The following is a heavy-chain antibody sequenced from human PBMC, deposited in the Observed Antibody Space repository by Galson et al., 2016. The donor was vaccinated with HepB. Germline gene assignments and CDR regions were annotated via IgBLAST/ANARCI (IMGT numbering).Heavy chain of an antibody. V-gene: IGHV3-33*01. CDR1: GFTFSSFG. J-gene: IGHJ2*01. CDR3: VRILCSGHCDNADWNFDL. CDR2: IWYDGSNK. Sequence: SLRLSCAASGFTFSSFGMYWVRQAPGKGLEWVAVIWYDGSNKYYADSVKGRFTISRDNSKNTLYLQMNSLGAEDTAVYYCVRILCSGHCDNADWNFDLWGRGTLVTVSS. D-gene: IGHD2-15*01.